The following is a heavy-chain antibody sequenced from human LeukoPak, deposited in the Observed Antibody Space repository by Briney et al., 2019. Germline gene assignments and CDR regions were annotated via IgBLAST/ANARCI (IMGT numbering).Heavy chain of an antibody. J-gene: IGHJ4*02. CDR3: AKGGEQRLVRISFDY. CDR1: GFIFSGYG. Sequence: GGSLRLSCAASGFIFSGYGMLWVRQAPGKGLEWVAVISYDGSNKYYADSVKGRFTISRDNSKNTLYLQMNSLRAGDTAVYYCAKGGEQRLVRISFDYWGQGTLVTVSS. D-gene: IGHD6-13*01. CDR2: ISYDGSNK. V-gene: IGHV3-30*18.